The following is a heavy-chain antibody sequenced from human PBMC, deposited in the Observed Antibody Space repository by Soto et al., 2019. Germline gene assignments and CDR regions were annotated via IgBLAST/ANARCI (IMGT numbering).Heavy chain of an antibody. V-gene: IGHV3-21*06. Sequence: GSLRLSCAACGFTFTRYSMNWVRQSPGKGLEWVSSISSTTNYIYYGDSMKGRFTISRDNAKNSLYLEMNSLRAEDTAVYYCARESEDLTSNFDYWGQGTLVTVYS. CDR2: ISSTTNYI. CDR1: GFTFTRYS. J-gene: IGHJ4*02. CDR3: ARESEDLTSNFDY.